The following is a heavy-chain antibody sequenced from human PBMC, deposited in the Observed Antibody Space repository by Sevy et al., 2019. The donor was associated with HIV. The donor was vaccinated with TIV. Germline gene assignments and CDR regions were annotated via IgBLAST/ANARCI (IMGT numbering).Heavy chain of an antibody. CDR3: AREGQWSHPGDY. CDR1: GFSFSSFW. CDR2: IKDDGSEK. Sequence: GGSLRLSCAASGFSFSSFWMSWVRQSPGKGLEWVANIKDDGSEKYYVDSVKGRFTISRDNAKNSLYLQMNSLRAEDTAVYYCAREGQWSHPGDYWGQGTLVTVSS. D-gene: IGHD2-15*01. J-gene: IGHJ4*02. V-gene: IGHV3-7*01.